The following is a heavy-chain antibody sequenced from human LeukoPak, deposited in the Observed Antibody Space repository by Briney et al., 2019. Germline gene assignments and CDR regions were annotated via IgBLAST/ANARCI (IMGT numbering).Heavy chain of an antibody. Sequence: PGGSLRLSCAASGFTFSSYAMTWVRQAPGQGPEWVSGITRGGGTYYADSVKGRFTISRDNSKDTLYVQMNSLRAEDTAVYYCAKSVGSGSYYNNDCWGQGTLVTVSS. D-gene: IGHD3-10*01. J-gene: IGHJ4*02. V-gene: IGHV3-23*01. CDR1: GFTFSSYA. CDR2: ITRGGGT. CDR3: AKSVGSGSYYNNDC.